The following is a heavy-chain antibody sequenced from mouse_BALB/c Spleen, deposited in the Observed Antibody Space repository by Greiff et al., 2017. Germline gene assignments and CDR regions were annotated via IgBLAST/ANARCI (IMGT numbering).Heavy chain of an antibody. Sequence: EVKLMESGGGLVQPGGSMKLSCVASGFTFSNYWMNWVRQSPEKGLEWVAEIRLKSNNYATHYAESVKGRFTISRDDSKSSVYLQMNNLRAEDTGIYYCTRNGNPVDYWGQGTTLTVSS. CDR3: TRNGNPVDY. CDR2: IRLKSNNYAT. CDR1: GFTFSNYW. J-gene: IGHJ2*01. V-gene: IGHV6-6*02. D-gene: IGHD2-1*01.